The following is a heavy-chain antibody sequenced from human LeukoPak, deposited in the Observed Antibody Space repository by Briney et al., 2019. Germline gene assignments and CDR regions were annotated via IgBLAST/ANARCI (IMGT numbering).Heavy chain of an antibody. CDR1: GGSFSGYY. Sequence: TSETLSLTCAVYGGSFSGYYWSWIRQPPGKGLEWIGEINHSGSTNYNPSLKSRVTISVDTSKNQFSLKLSSVTAADTAVYSCARLRERALDYWGQGTLVTVSS. J-gene: IGHJ4*02. CDR3: ARLRERALDY. V-gene: IGHV4-34*01. D-gene: IGHD1-26*01. CDR2: INHSGST.